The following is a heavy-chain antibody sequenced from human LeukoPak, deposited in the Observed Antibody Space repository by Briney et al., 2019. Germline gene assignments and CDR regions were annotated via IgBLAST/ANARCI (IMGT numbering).Heavy chain of an antibody. J-gene: IGHJ4*02. CDR1: GGSISSSSYY. Sequence: SETLSLTCTVSGGSISSSSYYWGWIRQPPGKGLGWIGSIYYSGSTYYNPSLKSRVTIPVDTSKNQFSLKLSSVTAADPAVYYCARGYSYGLFDYWGQGTLVTVSS. D-gene: IGHD5-18*01. CDR2: IYYSGST. V-gene: IGHV4-39*07. CDR3: ARGYSYGLFDY.